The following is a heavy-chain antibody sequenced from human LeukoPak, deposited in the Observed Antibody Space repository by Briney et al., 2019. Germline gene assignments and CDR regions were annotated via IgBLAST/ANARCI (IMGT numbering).Heavy chain of an antibody. CDR1: GYTFTGYY. V-gene: IGHV1-2*02. J-gene: IGHJ4*02. D-gene: IGHD3-10*01. CDR3: ARAMVRGLSNPFDY. CDR2: INPNSGGT. Sequence: GASVKVSCKASGYTFTGYYMHWVRQAPGQGLEWMGWINPNSGGTNYAQKFQGRVTMTRDTSTSTVYMELSSLRSEDTAVYYCARAMVRGLSNPFDYWGQGTLVTVSS.